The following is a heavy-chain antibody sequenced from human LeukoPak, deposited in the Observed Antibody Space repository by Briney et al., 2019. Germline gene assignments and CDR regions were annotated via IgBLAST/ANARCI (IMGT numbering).Heavy chain of an antibody. CDR2: ISYDGSNK. CDR1: GFTFSSYA. CDR3: ARDGRAVVTGGMDV. D-gene: IGHD1-14*01. V-gene: IGHV3-30-3*01. Sequence: PGGSLRLSCAASGFTFSSYAMHWVRQAPGKGLEWVAVISYDGSNKYYADSVKGRFTISRDNSKNTLYLQMNSLRAEDTAVYYCARDGRAVVTGGMDVWGKGTTVTVSS. J-gene: IGHJ6*03.